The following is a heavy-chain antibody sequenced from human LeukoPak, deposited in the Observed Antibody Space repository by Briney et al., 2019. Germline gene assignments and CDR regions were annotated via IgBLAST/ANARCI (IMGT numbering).Heavy chain of an antibody. Sequence: GGSLRLSCAASGFNVSSNYMSWVRQAPGKGLEWVSVIYSGGSTYYADSVKGRFTISRGNSKNTLYLQMNSLRAEDTAVYYCARDVRGYSGWYFDYWGQGTLVTVSS. V-gene: IGHV3-53*01. CDR3: ARDVRGYSGWYFDY. CDR1: GFNVSSNY. J-gene: IGHJ4*02. CDR2: IYSGGST. D-gene: IGHD5-12*01.